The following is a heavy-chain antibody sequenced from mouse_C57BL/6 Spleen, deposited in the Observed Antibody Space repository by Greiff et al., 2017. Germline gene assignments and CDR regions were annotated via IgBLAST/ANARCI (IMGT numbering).Heavy chain of an antibody. D-gene: IGHD2-2*01. J-gene: IGHJ2*01. CDR3: ARGSTMVTSSRCYCDY. CDR1: GYAFSSSW. V-gene: IGHV1-82*01. CDR2: IYPGDGDT. Sequence: QVQLQQSGPELVKPGASVKISCKASGYAFSSSWMNWVKQRPGKGLEWIGRIYPGDGDTNYNGKFKGKATLTADKSSSTAYMQLSSLTSEDSAVYFCARGSTMVTSSRCYCDYWGQGTTLTVSS.